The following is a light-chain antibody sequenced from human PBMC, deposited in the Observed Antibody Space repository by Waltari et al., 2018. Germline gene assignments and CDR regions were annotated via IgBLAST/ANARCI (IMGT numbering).Light chain of an antibody. J-gene: IGLJ1*01. V-gene: IGLV1-40*01. Sequence: VLTQQPSVSGAPGQRVAIACTVSSSNIRAGTEIHWYQQLPGRVPKLLIYGNSNRPSGVPDRFSGSKSGTSASLAITGLQAEDEADYYCQSSDSSLASLHVFGTGTKVTVL. CDR3: QSSDSSLASLHV. CDR1: SSNIRAGTE. CDR2: GNS.